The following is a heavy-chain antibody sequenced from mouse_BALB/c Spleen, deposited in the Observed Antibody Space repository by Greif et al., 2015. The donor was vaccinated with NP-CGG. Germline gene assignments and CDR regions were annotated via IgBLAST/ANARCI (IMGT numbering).Heavy chain of an antibody. J-gene: IGHJ4*01. CDR1: GFAFSSYD. Sequence: EVMLVESGGGLVKPGGSLKLSCAASGFAFSSYDMSWVRQTPEKRLEWVAYISSGGGSTYYPDTVKGRFTISRDNAKNTLSLQRSSLKSEDTAMYYCARRGGSPYAMDYWGQGTSVTVSS. CDR3: ARRGGSPYAMDY. CDR2: ISSGGGST. V-gene: IGHV5-12-1*01. D-gene: IGHD1-1*02.